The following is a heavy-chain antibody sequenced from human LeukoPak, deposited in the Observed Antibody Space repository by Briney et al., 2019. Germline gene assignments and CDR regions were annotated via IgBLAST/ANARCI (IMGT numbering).Heavy chain of an antibody. D-gene: IGHD4-17*01. CDR3: ARPKRMTTVTTFYY. J-gene: IGHJ4*02. Sequence: ASVKVSCKASGYTFTDYYIHWVRQAPGQGLEWMGWINPNSGGTNYAQKFQGRVTMTRGTSISTAYMDLSSLKSDDTAIYYCARPKRMTTVTTFYYWGQGTLVTVS. CDR2: INPNSGGT. V-gene: IGHV1-2*02. CDR1: GYTFTDYY.